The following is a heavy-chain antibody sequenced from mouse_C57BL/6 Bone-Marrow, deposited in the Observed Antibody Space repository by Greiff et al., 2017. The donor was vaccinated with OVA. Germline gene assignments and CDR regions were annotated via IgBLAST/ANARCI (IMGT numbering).Heavy chain of an antibody. J-gene: IGHJ1*03. V-gene: IGHV1-81*01. CDR2: ISPRSGNT. D-gene: IGHD1-1*01. Sequence: VQLQQSGAELARPGASVKLSCKASGYTFTSYGISWVQQRTGQGLEWIGAISPRSGNTYYNEKFKGKATLTADKSSSKAYMELRSLTSEDAAVYFCAREGYGSSYEGYFDVWGTGTTVTVSS. CDR1: GYTFTSYG. CDR3: AREGYGSSYEGYFDV.